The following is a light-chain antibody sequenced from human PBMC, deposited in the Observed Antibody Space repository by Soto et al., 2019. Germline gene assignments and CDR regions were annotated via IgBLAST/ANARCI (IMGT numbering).Light chain of an antibody. J-gene: IGLJ1*01. CDR1: SSNIGAEYD. V-gene: IGLV1-40*01. CDR3: QSYDSSLSGYV. CDR2: VNR. Sequence: QSVLTQPPSVSGAPGQRVTISCTGSSSNIGAEYDVHWYQQLPGTAPKLLIYVNRNRPSGVPDRFSGSKSGTSASLAITGLQAEDEADYYCQSYDSSLSGYVFGTGTKLTVL.